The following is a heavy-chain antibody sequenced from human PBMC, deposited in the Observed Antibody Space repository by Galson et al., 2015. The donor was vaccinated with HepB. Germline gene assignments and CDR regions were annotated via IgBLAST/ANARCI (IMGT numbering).Heavy chain of an antibody. CDR1: GYSFTSYW. V-gene: IGHV5-10-1*01. D-gene: IGHD3-10*01. CDR2: IDPSDSYT. CDR3: AINYYGSGSYYPLIDY. J-gene: IGHJ4*02. Sequence: QSGAEVKKPGESLRISCKGSGYSFTSYWISWVRQMPGKGLEWMGRIDPSDSYTNYSPSFQGHVTISADKSISTAYLQWSSLKASDTAMYYCAINYYGSGSYYPLIDYWGQGTLVTVSS.